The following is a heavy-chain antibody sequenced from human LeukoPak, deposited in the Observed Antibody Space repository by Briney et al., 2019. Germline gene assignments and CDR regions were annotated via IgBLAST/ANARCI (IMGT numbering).Heavy chain of an antibody. CDR2: ISNDGSII. CDR3: AKDGPYCGGITCYFRYFDL. CDR1: GFTFSSHA. J-gene: IGHJ2*01. D-gene: IGHD2-21*01. Sequence: PGGSLRLSCAASGFTFSSHAMHWVRQAPGKGLEWVAVISNDGSIIYYADSVKGRFTISRDNSKNTLHLQMNSLRPDDTAVYYCAKDGPYCGGITCYFRYFDLWGRGTLVTVSS. V-gene: IGHV3-30*18.